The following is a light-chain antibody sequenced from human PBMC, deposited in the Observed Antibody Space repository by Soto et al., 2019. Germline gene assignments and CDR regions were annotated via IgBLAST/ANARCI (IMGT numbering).Light chain of an antibody. V-gene: IGKV3-20*01. Sequence: EIVLTQSPGTLSLSPGDRATLSCRASQTISSTYLAWYQQKPGQAPRLLIYAASTRATGIPDTFSGSGSGTDFTLTITRLEPEDFALYYCQQYGHSPRTFGQGTKVDIK. J-gene: IGKJ1*01. CDR2: AAS. CDR3: QQYGHSPRT. CDR1: QTISSTY.